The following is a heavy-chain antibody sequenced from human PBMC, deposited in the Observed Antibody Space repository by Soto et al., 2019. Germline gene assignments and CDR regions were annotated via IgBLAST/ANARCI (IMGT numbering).Heavy chain of an antibody. D-gene: IGHD6-19*01. CDR2: ISGSGAST. CDR3: ARQVGGWAPWYFDY. V-gene: IGHV3-23*01. CDR1: GFTFSSYA. Sequence: GGSLRLSCASSGFTFSSYAMSWVRQAPGKGLEWVSAISGSGASTCYADSVKGRFTISRDNSKNTLYLQMNSLRAEDTAVYYCARQVGGWAPWYFDYWGQGTLVTVSS. J-gene: IGHJ4*02.